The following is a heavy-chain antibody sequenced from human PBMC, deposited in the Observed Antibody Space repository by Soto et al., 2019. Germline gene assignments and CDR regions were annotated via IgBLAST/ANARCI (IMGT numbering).Heavy chain of an antibody. V-gene: IGHV5-51*01. D-gene: IGHD2-15*01. CDR1: GYGFTSYW. J-gene: IGHJ6*02. CDR3: ARGPYCSGGSCYSAYYYYGMDV. Sequence: GESLKISCKGSGYGFTSYWIGWVRQMPGKGLEWMGIIYPGDSDTRYSPSLQGQVTISADKSISTAYLQWSSLKASDTAMYYCARGPYCSGGSCYSAYYYYGMDVWGQGTTVTVSS. CDR2: IYPGDSDT.